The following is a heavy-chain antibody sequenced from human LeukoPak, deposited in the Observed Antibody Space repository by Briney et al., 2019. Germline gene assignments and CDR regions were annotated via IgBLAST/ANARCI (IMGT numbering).Heavy chain of an antibody. V-gene: IGHV6-1*01. CDR1: GDSVSSNSAA. D-gene: IGHD3-10*01. J-gene: IGHJ5*02. CDR3: ARGKHGSGNNWFDP. Sequence: SQTLSLTCAISGDSVSSNSAAWNWIRQSPSRDLKWLGRTYYRSKWYNDYAVSVKSRITINPDTSKNQFSLQLNSVTPEDTAVYYCARGKHGSGNNWFDPWGQGTLVTVSS. CDR2: TYYRSKWYN.